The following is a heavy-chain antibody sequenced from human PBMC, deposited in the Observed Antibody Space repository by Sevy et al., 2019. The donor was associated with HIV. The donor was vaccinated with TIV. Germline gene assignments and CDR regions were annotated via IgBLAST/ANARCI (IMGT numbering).Heavy chain of an antibody. CDR2: IKQDGSEK. Sequence: GGSLRLSCAASGFTFSRYWMTWVRQAPGKGLEWVANIKQDGSEKYSVDSVKGRFTISRDNAKNSLYLLMYSLRAEDTALYYCARVRDDSSGFHLDYWGQGTLVTVSS. CDR3: ARVRDDSSGFHLDY. V-gene: IGHV3-7*01. D-gene: IGHD3-22*01. CDR1: GFTFSRYW. J-gene: IGHJ4*02.